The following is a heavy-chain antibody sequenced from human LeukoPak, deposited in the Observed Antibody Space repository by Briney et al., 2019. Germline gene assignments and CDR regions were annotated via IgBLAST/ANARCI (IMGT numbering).Heavy chain of an antibody. J-gene: IGHJ4*02. CDR1: GFTFSSYA. D-gene: IGHD3-3*01. CDR2: IKQDGSEK. CDR3: ARDRDFWSGYYLDY. V-gene: IGHV3-7*01. Sequence: GGSLRLSCAASGFTFSSYAMSWVRQAPGKGLEWVANIKQDGSEKYYVDSVKGRFTISRDNAKNSLYLQMNSLRAEDTAVYYCARDRDFWSGYYLDYWGQGTLVTVSS.